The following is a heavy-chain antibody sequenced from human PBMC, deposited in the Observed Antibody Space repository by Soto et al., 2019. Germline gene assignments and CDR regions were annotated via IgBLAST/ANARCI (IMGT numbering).Heavy chain of an antibody. D-gene: IGHD3-3*01. V-gene: IGHV3-21*01. J-gene: IGHJ6*02. CDR3: ARDAGRSTWNYYYGMDV. Sequence: GGSLRLSCAVSGFRFSSYGMNWVRQAPGKGLEWVSSISSSSSYIYYADSVKGRFTISRDNAKNSLYLQMNSLRAEDTAVYYCARDAGRSTWNYYYGMDVWGQGTTVTVSS. CDR2: ISSSSSYI. CDR1: GFRFSSYG.